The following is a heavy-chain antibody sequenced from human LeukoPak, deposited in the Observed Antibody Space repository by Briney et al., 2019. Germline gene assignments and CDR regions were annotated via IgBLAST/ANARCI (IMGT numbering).Heavy chain of an antibody. CDR3: TSLAGPIIPYYFDY. V-gene: IGHV1-2*06. D-gene: IGHD6-19*01. CDR1: GYTFTGYH. Sequence: ASVKVSCKTSGYTFTGYHLHWVRQTPGQGLEWMGRINPNSGGADYAQEFQGRVTMTRDTSVSTAYMELSSLRSDDTAVYYCTSLAGPIIPYYFDYWGQGTLVTVSS. J-gene: IGHJ4*02. CDR2: INPNSGGA.